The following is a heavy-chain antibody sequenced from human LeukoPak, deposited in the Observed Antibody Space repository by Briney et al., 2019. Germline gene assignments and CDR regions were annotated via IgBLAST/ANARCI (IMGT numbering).Heavy chain of an antibody. Sequence: GGSLRLPCAASGFTFSSYAMSWVRQAPGKGLEWVSAISGSGGSTYYADSVKGRFTISRDNSKNTLYLQMNSLRAEDTAVYYCAKDPALRYTSGAFDYWGQGTLVTVSS. D-gene: IGHD5-18*01. J-gene: IGHJ4*02. CDR2: ISGSGGST. CDR3: AKDPALRYTSGAFDY. CDR1: GFTFSSYA. V-gene: IGHV3-23*01.